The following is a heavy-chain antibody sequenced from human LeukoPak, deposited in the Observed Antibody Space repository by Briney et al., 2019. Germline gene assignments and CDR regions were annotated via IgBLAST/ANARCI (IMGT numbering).Heavy chain of an antibody. J-gene: IGHJ4*02. V-gene: IGHV3-21*01. CDR1: GFTVSSNY. Sequence: GGSLRLSCAASGFTVSSNYMSWVRQAPGKGLEWVSSISSSSSYIYYADSVKGRFTISRDNAKNSLYLQMNSLRAEDTAVYYCVRADSLAAADYWGQGTLVTVSS. D-gene: IGHD6-13*01. CDR3: VRADSLAAADY. CDR2: ISSSSSYI.